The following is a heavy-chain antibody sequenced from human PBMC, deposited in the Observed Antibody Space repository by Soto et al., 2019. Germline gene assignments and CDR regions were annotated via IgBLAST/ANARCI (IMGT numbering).Heavy chain of an antibody. V-gene: IGHV1-69*13. CDR1: GGTFSSYA. CDR3: ARDGPYYYDSSGYYYDAFDI. D-gene: IGHD3-22*01. CDR2: IIPIFGTA. J-gene: IGHJ3*02. Sequence: SVKVFCKASGGTFSSYAISWVRQAPGQGLEWMGGIIPIFGTANYAQKFQGRVTITADESTSTAYMELSSLRSEDTAVYYCARDGPYYYDSSGYYYDAFDIWGQGTMVTVSS.